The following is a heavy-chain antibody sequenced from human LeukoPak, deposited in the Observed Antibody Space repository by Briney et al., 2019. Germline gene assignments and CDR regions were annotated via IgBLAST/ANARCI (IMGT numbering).Heavy chain of an antibody. Sequence: PGGSLRLSCAASGFSFSDYNMNWVRQAPGKGLEWVAYISSSSSTTHYADSVTGRFTISRDNSKNTLYLQMNSLRAEDTAVYYCAKDRWGYMDVWGKGTTVTVSS. CDR2: ISSSSSTT. J-gene: IGHJ6*03. V-gene: IGHV3-48*01. CDR3: AKDRWGYMDV. CDR1: GFSFSDYN. D-gene: IGHD7-27*01.